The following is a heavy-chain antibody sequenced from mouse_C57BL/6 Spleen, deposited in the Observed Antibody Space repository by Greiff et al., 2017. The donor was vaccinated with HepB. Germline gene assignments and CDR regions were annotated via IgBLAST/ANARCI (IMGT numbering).Heavy chain of an antibody. CDR1: GYTFTSYW. V-gene: IGHV1-64*01. Sequence: QVQLQQPGAELVKPGASVKLSCKASGYTFTSYWMHWVKQRPGQGLEWIGMIHPNSGSTNYNEKFKSKATLTVDKSSSTAYMQLSSLTSEDSAVYYCARRTTTVDFDYWGKGTTLTVSS. J-gene: IGHJ2*01. CDR3: ARRTTTVDFDY. CDR2: IHPNSGST. D-gene: IGHD1-1*01.